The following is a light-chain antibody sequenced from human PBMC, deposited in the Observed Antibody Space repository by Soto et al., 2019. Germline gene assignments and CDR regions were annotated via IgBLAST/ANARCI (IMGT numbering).Light chain of an antibody. CDR2: DAS. V-gene: IGKV1-5*01. CDR3: QHYNRYSEA. CDR1: QSIXSR. J-gene: IGKJ1*01. Sequence: IQMTQSASTLSASVGDRVTITCRASQSIXSRLAWFQQKPGKAPKILXYDASSFEIGFPSSFSGSGSGTEFTRTISSRQPDDSAMYYCQHYNRYSEAFGQGTKVDIK.